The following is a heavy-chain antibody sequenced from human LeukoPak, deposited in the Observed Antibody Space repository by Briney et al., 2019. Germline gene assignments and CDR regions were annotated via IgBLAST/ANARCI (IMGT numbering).Heavy chain of an antibody. CDR1: GFTFSSYA. CDR3: AREQDGYFDY. V-gene: IGHV3-30*04. CDR2: ISYDGSNK. J-gene: IGHJ4*02. Sequence: GSLILSCAASGFTFSSYAMHWVRQAPGKGLEWVAVISYDGSNKYYADSVKGRFTISRDNSKNTLYLQMNSLRAEDTAVYYCAREQDGYFDYWGQGTLVTVSS.